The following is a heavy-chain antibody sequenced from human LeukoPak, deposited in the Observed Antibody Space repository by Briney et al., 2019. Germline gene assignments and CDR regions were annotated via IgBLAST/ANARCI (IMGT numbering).Heavy chain of an antibody. J-gene: IGHJ4*02. D-gene: IGHD5-18*01. CDR2: IYHSGST. V-gene: IGHV4-30-2*01. Sequence: KTSETLSLTCTVSGGSISSGGYYWSWIRQPPGKGLEWIGYIYHSGSTYYNPSLKSRVTISVDRSKNQFSLKLSSVTAADTAVYYCARENEAGADGYSYGYLDYWGQGTLVTVSS. CDR3: ARENEAGADGYSYGYLDY. CDR1: GGSISSGGYY.